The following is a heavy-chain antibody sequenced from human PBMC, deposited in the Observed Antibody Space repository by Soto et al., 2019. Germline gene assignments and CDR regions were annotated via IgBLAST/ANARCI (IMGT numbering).Heavy chain of an antibody. CDR1: GYTFTGYY. J-gene: IGHJ4*02. CDR3: ARGKDCSGGSCYSNPFDY. D-gene: IGHD2-15*01. CDR2: INPNSGGT. Sequence: ASVKVSCKASGYTFTGYYMHWVRQAPGQGLEWMGWINPNSGGTNYAQKFQGWVTMTRDTSISTAYMELSRLRSDDTAVYYCARGKDCSGGSCYSNPFDYWGQGTLVTVSS. V-gene: IGHV1-2*04.